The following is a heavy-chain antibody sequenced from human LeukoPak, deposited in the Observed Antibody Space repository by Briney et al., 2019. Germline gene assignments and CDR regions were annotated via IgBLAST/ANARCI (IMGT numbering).Heavy chain of an antibody. J-gene: IGHJ4*02. CDR3: TRYRSSDFDY. Sequence: GGSLRLSCAASGFTFSSYWMYWVRQAPGKGLVWVSRINSDGSSTSYADSVKGRFTFSRDNAKNTLYLQMNSLRAEDTAVYYCTRYRSSDFDYWGQGTLVTVSS. V-gene: IGHV3-74*01. CDR1: GFTFSSYW. CDR2: INSDGSST. D-gene: IGHD6-19*01.